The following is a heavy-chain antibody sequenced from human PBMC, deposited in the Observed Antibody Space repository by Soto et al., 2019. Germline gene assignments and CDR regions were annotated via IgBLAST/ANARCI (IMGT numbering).Heavy chain of an antibody. CDR2: ISGSGGST. D-gene: IGHD6-13*01. J-gene: IGHJ4*02. CDR3: AKGEGSSWYALDY. Sequence: EVQLLESGGGLVQPGGSLRLSCAASGFTFSNYAVTWVRQAPGKGLEWVSTISGSGGSTYYADSVKGRFTISRDNSKNALYLRMSSLRAEDTAVYYCAKGEGSSWYALDYWGRGTLVTVSS. V-gene: IGHV3-23*01. CDR1: GFTFSNYA.